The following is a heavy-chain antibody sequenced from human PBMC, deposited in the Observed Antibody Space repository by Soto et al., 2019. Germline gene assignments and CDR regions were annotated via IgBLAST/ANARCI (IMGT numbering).Heavy chain of an antibody. D-gene: IGHD2-15*01. V-gene: IGHV3-23*01. CDR3: AKVGSGVVVVAALFWFDP. Sequence: EVQLLESGGGLVQPGGSLRLSCAASGFTFSSYAMSWVRQAPGKGLEWVSAISGSGGSTYYADSVKGRFTISRDNSKNTLYLQMNSLRAEDTAVYYCAKVGSGVVVVAALFWFDPWGQGTLVTVSS. CDR1: GFTFSSYA. J-gene: IGHJ5*02. CDR2: ISGSGGST.